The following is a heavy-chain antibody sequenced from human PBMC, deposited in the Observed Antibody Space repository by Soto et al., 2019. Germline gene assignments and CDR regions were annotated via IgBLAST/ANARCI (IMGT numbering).Heavy chain of an antibody. J-gene: IGHJ4*02. V-gene: IGHV3-30-3*01. Sequence: QVQLVESGGGVVQPGRSLRLSCAASGFTFSSYGMHWVRQAPGKGLEWVAVISYDGSNKYYADSVKGRFTISRDNSKNTLYLQMNSLRAEDTAVYYCARVKKYYYDSSGYYPFDCWGQGTLVTVSS. CDR2: ISYDGSNK. D-gene: IGHD3-22*01. CDR1: GFTFSSYG. CDR3: ARVKKYYYDSSGYYPFDC.